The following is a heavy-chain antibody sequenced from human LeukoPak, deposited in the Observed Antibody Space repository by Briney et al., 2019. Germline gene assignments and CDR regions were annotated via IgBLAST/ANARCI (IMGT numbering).Heavy chain of an antibody. V-gene: IGHV1-2*02. CDR2: INPNSGGT. CDR1: GYTFTGYY. D-gene: IGHD6-6*01. J-gene: IGHJ5*02. Sequence: ASVKVSCKASGYTFTGYYMHWVRQAPGQGLEWMGWINPNSGGTNYAQKFQGRVTMTRDTSISTAYMKLSRLRSDDTAVYYCARGIAARNWFDPWGQGTLVTVSS. CDR3: ARGIAARNWFDP.